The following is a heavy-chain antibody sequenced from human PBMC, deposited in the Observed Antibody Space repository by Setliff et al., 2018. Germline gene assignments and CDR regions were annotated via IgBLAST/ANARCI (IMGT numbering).Heavy chain of an antibody. D-gene: IGHD3-22*01. CDR1: GYTFTTYA. J-gene: IGHJ4*02. Sequence: ASVKVSCKTSGYTFTTYAINWVRQAPGQGLEWMGWINPNNGGTKYAQKFQGRVTMTRDTSISTGYMELSRLRYDDTAVYYCAREGPSMVTAPGRSGYVDWGQGTLVTVSS. V-gene: IGHV1-2*02. CDR3: AREGPSMVTAPGRSGYVD. CDR2: INPNNGGT.